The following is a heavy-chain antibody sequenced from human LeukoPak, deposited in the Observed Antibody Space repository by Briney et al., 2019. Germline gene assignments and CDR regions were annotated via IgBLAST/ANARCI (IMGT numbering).Heavy chain of an antibody. CDR2: ISYDGSNK. Sequence: GGSLRLSCAASGFTFSSHGMHWVRQAPGRGLEWVAVISYDGSNKYYADSVKGRFTISRDNSKNTLYLQMNSLRAEDTAVYYCAKEILGGVTYFDYWGQGTLVTVSS. CDR1: GFTFSSHG. CDR3: AKEILGGVTYFDY. V-gene: IGHV3-30*18. J-gene: IGHJ4*02. D-gene: IGHD4-23*01.